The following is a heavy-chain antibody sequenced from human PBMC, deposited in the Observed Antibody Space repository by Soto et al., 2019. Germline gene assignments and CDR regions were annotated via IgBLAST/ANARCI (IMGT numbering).Heavy chain of an antibody. Sequence: QVQLVESGGGLVRPGGSLRLSCAASGFTFSDYYMTWIRQAPGKGLEWVSYITGSSDYTNYADSVKGRVTISRDNVKNSLYLQMTSLRAEDTAVYYCAREYYYGMDVWGQGTTVTVSS. CDR2: ITGSSDYT. J-gene: IGHJ6*02. CDR1: GFTFSDYY. V-gene: IGHV3-11*05. CDR3: AREYYYGMDV.